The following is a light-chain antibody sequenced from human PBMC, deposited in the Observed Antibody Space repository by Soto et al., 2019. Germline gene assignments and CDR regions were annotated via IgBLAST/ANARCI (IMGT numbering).Light chain of an antibody. V-gene: IGKV3-15*01. CDR2: GTS. J-gene: IGKJ1*01. CDR3: QQYDDWPCT. Sequence: EIVMTQSPATLSLSPGERATLSCRASQSLRSNLAWYQHKPGQAPRLLIYGTSTRATGIPATFSGGGSGTEFTLTISSLQFEDFAVYYCQQYDDWPCTLGRGTK. CDR1: QSLRSN.